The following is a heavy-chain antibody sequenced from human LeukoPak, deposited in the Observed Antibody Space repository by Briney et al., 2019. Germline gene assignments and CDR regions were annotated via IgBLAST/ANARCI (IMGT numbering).Heavy chain of an antibody. D-gene: IGHD4-23*01. Sequence: GGSLRLSCAASGFTFSSYWMSWVRQAPGMGLELVANIKEDGSEKYYVDSVKGRFTISRGNARNSLYLQLNSLRAGDTAVYYCARASGGYFDYWGQGTLVTVSS. J-gene: IGHJ4*02. CDR3: ARASGGYFDY. CDR2: IKEDGSEK. CDR1: GFTFSSYW. V-gene: IGHV3-7*01.